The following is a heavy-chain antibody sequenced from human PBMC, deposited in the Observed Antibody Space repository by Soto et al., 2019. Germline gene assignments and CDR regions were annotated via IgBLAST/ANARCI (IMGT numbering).Heavy chain of an antibody. CDR1: GYTCTSYD. V-gene: IGHV1-8*01. D-gene: IGHD2-15*01. Sequence: SVKVSCKASGYTCTSYDINWVRQATGQGLEWMGWMNPNSGNTGYAQKFQGRVTMTRNTSISTAYMELSSLRSEDTAVYYCARTKDIVVVVAATAPGYYGMDVWGQGTTVTVSS. CDR3: ARTKDIVVVVAATAPGYYGMDV. CDR2: MNPNSGNT. J-gene: IGHJ6*02.